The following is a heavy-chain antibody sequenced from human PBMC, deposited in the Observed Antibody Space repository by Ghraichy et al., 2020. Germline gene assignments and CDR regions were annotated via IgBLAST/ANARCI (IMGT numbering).Heavy chain of an antibody. J-gene: IGHJ3*02. CDR3: VTRHYNNFVM. CDR2: IPWDDDR. CDR1: GSSLTASGVG. D-gene: IGHD3-22*01. Sequence: SGPTLVKPTQTLTLTCTLSGSSLTASGVGVAWMRQPPGKALEWLALIPWDDDRRYNPSLKSRLAITRDTSKNQVVLTMTNMDPVAQATYYCVTRHYNNFVMWGQGTMVTVSS. V-gene: IGHV2-5*02.